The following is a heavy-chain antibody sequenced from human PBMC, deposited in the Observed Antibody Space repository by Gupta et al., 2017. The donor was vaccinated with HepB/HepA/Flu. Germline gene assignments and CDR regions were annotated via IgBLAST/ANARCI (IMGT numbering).Heavy chain of an antibody. J-gene: IGHJ4*02. V-gene: IGHV4-59*12. Sequence: QVQLQESGPILVKPSETLSLTCTVTGGSIRSDYWHWIRQPPGKGLEWIGYITYRGNTDYNPSLRSRVTISVDTSNNQFSLKLSSVTAADTAVYYCARDLYDSRGFYYFGSWGQGTLVTVS. CDR3: ARDLYDSRGFYYFGS. D-gene: IGHD3-22*01. CDR1: GGSIRSDY. CDR2: ITYRGNT.